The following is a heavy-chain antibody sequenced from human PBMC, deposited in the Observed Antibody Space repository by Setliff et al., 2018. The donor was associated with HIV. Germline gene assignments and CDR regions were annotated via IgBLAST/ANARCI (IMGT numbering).Heavy chain of an antibody. CDR1: GYTFTSYG. Sequence: ASVKVSCKASGYTFTSYGISWVRQSPGQGLEWMGWISAYNGNTNYAQKLQGRVTMTTDTSTSTAYMELRSLRSDDTAVYYCARDQITMVRGTLGAFDIWGQGTMVTVSS. D-gene: IGHD3-10*01. CDR2: ISAYNGNT. V-gene: IGHV1-18*01. J-gene: IGHJ3*02. CDR3: ARDQITMVRGTLGAFDI.